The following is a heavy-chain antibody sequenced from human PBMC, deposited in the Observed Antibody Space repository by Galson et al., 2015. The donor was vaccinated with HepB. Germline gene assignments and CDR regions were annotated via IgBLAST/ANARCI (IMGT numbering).Heavy chain of an antibody. V-gene: IGHV3-23*01. CDR1: GFTFGSYT. CDR2: VSHHGRDT. Sequence: SLRLSCAASGFTFGSYTMSWIRQTPGRRLEWVASVSHHGRDTYYADSVQGRFTVSRDNSNNTLFLEMKSLRVEDTAVYFCARGSAWGQSPYYTWGQGTLVAVSS. CDR3: ARGSAWGQSPYYT. D-gene: IGHD3-3*01. J-gene: IGHJ1*01.